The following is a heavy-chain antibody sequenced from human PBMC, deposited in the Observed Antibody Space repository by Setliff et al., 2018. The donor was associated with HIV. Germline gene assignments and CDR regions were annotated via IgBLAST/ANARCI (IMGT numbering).Heavy chain of an antibody. CDR2: INHSGST. CDR3: VRDITTCWDV. CDR1: GGSFSGYY. D-gene: IGHD4-4*01. V-gene: IGHV4-34*01. J-gene: IGHJ6*02. Sequence: SETLSLTCAVYGGSFSGYYWSWIRQPPGKGLEWIGEINHSGSTNYNPSLKSRFTISRDNAKNTLYLQMNSLRAEDTAVYYCVRDITTCWDVWGQGTTVTVSS.